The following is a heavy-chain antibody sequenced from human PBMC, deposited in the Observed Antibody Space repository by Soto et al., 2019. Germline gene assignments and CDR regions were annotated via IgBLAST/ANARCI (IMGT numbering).Heavy chain of an antibody. J-gene: IGHJ5*02. CDR2: IYYSGST. CDR3: ARDLYSSSWYAWFDP. V-gene: IGHV4-59*01. D-gene: IGHD6-13*01. CDR1: GGSISSYY. Sequence: PSETLSLTCTVSGGSISSYYWSWIRQPPGKGLEWIGYIYYSGSTNYNPSLKSRVTISVDTPKNQFSLKLSSVTAADTAVYYCARDLYSSSWYAWFDPWGQGTLVTVSS.